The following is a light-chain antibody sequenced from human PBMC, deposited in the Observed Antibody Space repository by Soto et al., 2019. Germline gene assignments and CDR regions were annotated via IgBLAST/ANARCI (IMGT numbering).Light chain of an antibody. Sequence: DIQMTKSPSPLSESVGHRVTLTCLASQRISNWLAWYQQKPGKAPELLIYGDSRLKIVVPSRFSGSGSGTVSNVTFSSRQPDDVSSDYSQDIGSYSPTFGQGTKVQIK. CDR2: GDS. V-gene: IGKV1-5*01. CDR1: QRISNW. J-gene: IGKJ2*01. CDR3: QDIGSYSPT.